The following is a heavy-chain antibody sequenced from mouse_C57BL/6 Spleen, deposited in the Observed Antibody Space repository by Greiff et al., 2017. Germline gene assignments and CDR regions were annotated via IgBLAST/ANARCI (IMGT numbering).Heavy chain of an antibody. CDR1: GYTFTDYE. D-gene: IGHD1-1*01. CDR3: TGTVTTVVAPYWYFDV. J-gene: IGHJ1*03. V-gene: IGHV1-15*01. CDR2: IDPETGGT. Sequence: QVQLQQSGAELVRPGASVTLSCKASGYTFTDYEMHWVKQTPVHGLEWIGAIDPETGGTAYNQKFKGKAILTADKSSSTAYMELRSLTSEDSAVYYCTGTVTTVVAPYWYFDVWGTGTTVTVSS.